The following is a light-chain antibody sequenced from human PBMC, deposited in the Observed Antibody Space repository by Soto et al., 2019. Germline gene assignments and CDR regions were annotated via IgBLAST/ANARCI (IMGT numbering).Light chain of an antibody. CDR3: QQRRDWPLT. CDR2: DAS. V-gene: IGKV3-11*01. CDR1: QSVTTY. J-gene: IGKJ4*01. Sequence: EIVLTQSPATLSLSPGERATLSCRASQSVTTYLAWYQQKPVQAPRLLIYDASNRATGVPARFSGSGSETDFTLTISSLEPEDFAVYYCQQRRDWPLTFGGGTKVEIK.